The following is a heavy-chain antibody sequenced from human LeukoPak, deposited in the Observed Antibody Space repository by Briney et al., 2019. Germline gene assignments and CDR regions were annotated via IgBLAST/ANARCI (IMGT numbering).Heavy chain of an antibody. Sequence: GASVKLSCEASGYTFSTYEMNWVRQAPGQGLEWISYISTNEITTYYADSVKGRFTISRDNAKNSLYLQMNSLRAEDTAVYYCARARYCSGGNCYRSFDYWGQGTLVTVSS. D-gene: IGHD2-15*01. J-gene: IGHJ4*02. CDR1: GYTFSTYE. CDR2: ISTNEITT. V-gene: IGHV3-48*03. CDR3: ARARYCSGGNCYRSFDY.